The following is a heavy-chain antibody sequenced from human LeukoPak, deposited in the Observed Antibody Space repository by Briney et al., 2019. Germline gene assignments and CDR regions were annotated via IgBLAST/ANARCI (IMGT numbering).Heavy chain of an antibody. V-gene: IGHV3-33*08. J-gene: IGHJ4*02. CDR2: IWYDGSNK. Sequence: GGSLRLSCAASGFTFSDYYMSWIRQAPGKGLEWVAVIWYDGSNKYYADSVKGRFTISRDNSKNTLYLQMNSLRAEDTAVYYCARDAGDFYYFDYWGQGTLVTVSS. CDR3: ARDAGDFYYFDY. D-gene: IGHD4-17*01. CDR1: GFTFSDYY.